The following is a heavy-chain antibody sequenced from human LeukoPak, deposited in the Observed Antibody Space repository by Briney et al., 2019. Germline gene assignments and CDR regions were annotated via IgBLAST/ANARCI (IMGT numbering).Heavy chain of an antibody. CDR1: GFTFSNYW. CDR3: ARDLSSSGWSFDY. V-gene: IGHV3-74*01. CDR2: INSDGRST. J-gene: IGHJ4*02. Sequence: GGSLRLSCAASGFTFSNYWMHRVRQAPGKGLVWVSRINSDGRSTNYADSVKGRFTISRDNAKNTLFLQMNSLRAEDAAVYYCARDLSSSGWSFDYWGQGTLVTVSS. D-gene: IGHD6-19*01.